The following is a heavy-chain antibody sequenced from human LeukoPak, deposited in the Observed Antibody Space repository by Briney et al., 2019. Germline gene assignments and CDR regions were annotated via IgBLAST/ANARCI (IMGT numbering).Heavy chain of an antibody. V-gene: IGHV3-11*05. D-gene: IGHD3-16*01. J-gene: IGHJ5*02. CDR2: ISSSSYT. CDR1: AFTFSDYF. CDR3: ARAPIPYDRSRTDYRFDP. Sequence: GGSLRLSCAASAFTFSDYFMTWIRQAPGKGLEWVSHISSSSYTNYADSVKGRFTISRDNAKNSLYLQMNSLRAEDTAVYYCARAPIPYDRSRTDYRFDPWGQGTLVTVAS.